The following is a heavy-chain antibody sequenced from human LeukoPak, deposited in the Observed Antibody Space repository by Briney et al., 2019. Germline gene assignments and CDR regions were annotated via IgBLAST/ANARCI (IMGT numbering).Heavy chain of an antibody. CDR3: ARRYSGVMQGYFDY. D-gene: IGHD5-12*01. Sequence: SVKVSCKASGGTFSSYAISWVRQAPGQGLEWMGGIIPIFGTANYAQKFQGRVTITTDQSTSTAYMELSSLRSEDTAVYYCARRYSGVMQGYFDYWGQGTLVTVSS. V-gene: IGHV1-69*05. CDR2: IIPIFGTA. CDR1: GGTFSSYA. J-gene: IGHJ4*02.